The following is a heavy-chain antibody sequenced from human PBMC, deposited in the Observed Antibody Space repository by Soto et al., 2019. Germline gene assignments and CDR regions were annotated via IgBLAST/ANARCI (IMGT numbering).Heavy chain of an antibody. Sequence: QVQLVQSGAEVKKPGASVKVSCKASGYTFTSYAMHWVRQAPGQRLEWMGWINAGNGNTKYSQKFQGRVTITRDTSASTAYMELSSLRSEDTAVYYCARDYGSSGYYYWFDPWGQGTLVTVSS. D-gene: IGHD3-22*01. CDR3: ARDYGSSGYYYWFDP. CDR1: GYTFTSYA. CDR2: INAGNGNT. J-gene: IGHJ5*02. V-gene: IGHV1-3*01.